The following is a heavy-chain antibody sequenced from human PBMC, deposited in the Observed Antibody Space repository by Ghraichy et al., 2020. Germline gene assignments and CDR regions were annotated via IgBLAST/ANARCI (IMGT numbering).Heavy chain of an antibody. Sequence: GGSLRLSGAASGFTVSGYEMNWVRQAPGKGLEWISYIGPSGDTIYYADSVKGRFTMSRDNAKTTLYLQMNSLRVEDTAVYYCASRPTRRLMWGQGTLVTVSS. J-gene: IGHJ4*02. D-gene: IGHD1-26*01. CDR2: IGPSGDTI. V-gene: IGHV3-48*03. CDR1: GFTVSGYE. CDR3: ASRPTRRLM.